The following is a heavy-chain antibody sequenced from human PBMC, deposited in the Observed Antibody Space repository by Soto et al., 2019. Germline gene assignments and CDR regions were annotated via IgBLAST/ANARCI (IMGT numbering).Heavy chain of an antibody. CDR1: GFTFSSYG. V-gene: IGHV3-30*18. CDR3: AKDRARYCSSTSCPTYGMDV. CDR2: ISYDGSNK. D-gene: IGHD2-2*01. J-gene: IGHJ6*02. Sequence: QVQLVESGGGVVQPGRSLRLSCAASGFTFSSYGMHWVRQAPGKGLEWVAVISYDGSNKYYADSVKGRFTISRDNSQNTLYLQMNSLRAEDTAVYYCAKDRARYCSSTSCPTYGMDVWGQGTTVTVSS.